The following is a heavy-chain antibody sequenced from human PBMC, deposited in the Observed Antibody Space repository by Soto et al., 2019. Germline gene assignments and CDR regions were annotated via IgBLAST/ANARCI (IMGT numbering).Heavy chain of an antibody. D-gene: IGHD1-1*01. CDR3: VRHDETPTHRGWRWFDP. J-gene: IGHJ5*02. CDR2: IYYSGST. Sequence: QVQLQESGPGLVRPSETLSLTCTVSGDSISSSSFYWGWIRQPPGKGLEWIASIYYSGSTYYNPSLKSRVTISVDTSMNQFSLELTSVTAADMSVYYCVRHDETPTHRGWRWFDPWGRGTLVTVSS. CDR1: GDSISSSSFY. V-gene: IGHV4-39*01.